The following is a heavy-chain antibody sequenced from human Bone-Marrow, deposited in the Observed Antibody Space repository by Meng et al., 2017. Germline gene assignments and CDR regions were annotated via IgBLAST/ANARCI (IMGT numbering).Heavy chain of an antibody. V-gene: IGHV4-34*01. CDR1: GGSFSGYY. J-gene: IGHJ4*02. CDR2: INHSGST. Sequence: AQLQHWGAGLLKPSETLSLPRAVYGGSFSGYYWSWIRQAPGKGLEWIGEINHSGSTNYNPSLKSRVTISVDTSKNQFSLKLSSVTAADTAVYYCARGLRAARPLLFGYWGQGTLVTVSS. D-gene: IGHD6-6*01. CDR3: ARGLRAARPLLFGY.